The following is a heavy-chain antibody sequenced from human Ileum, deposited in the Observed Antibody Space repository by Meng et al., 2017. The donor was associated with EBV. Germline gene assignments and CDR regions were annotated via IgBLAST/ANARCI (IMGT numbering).Heavy chain of an antibody. V-gene: IGHV1-18*01. CDR1: GYTFINNG. J-gene: IGHJ4*02. CDR3: ASNGDEVDY. Sequence: QVQVVQSGGEVKKAGASVKVSCKASGYTFINNGFSWVRQAPGQGLEWMGWISTFNGNTNYAQKFQGRLTVTTDTSTNTAYMELRNLRSDDTAVYYCASNGDEVDYWGQGTLVTVSS. CDR2: ISTFNGNT. D-gene: IGHD4-17*01.